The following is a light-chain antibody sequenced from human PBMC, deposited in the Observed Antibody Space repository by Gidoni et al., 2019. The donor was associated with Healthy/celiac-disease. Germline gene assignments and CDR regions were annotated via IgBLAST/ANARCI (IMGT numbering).Light chain of an antibody. J-gene: IGKJ4*01. CDR1: QSVSSRY. CDR3: QQYGSSPLT. CDR2: GAS. Sequence: EIVLTPSPGTLSLSPGERATLSCRASQSVSSRYLAWYPQQNPGQAPRRLIYGASSRATGLPDSFSGSGSGTYFTLTLSRLEPEDFALYYCQQYGSSPLTFGGGTKVEIK. V-gene: IGKV3-20*01.